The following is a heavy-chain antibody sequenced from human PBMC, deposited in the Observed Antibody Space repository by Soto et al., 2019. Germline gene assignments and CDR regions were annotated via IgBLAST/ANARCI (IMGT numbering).Heavy chain of an antibody. CDR2: ISSGSSSI. CDR1: GCTFKSYG. D-gene: IGHD6-6*01. J-gene: IGHJ4*02. CDR3: VRGGAARPDY. V-gene: IGHV3-21*04. Sequence: GGSLRLSCAGFGCTFKSYGIDWVRQAPGKGLEWVAYISSGSSSIWYADSVKGRFTISRDTAKNSLSLQMNGLRVEDTAVYYCVRGGAARPDYWGRGTMVTVSS.